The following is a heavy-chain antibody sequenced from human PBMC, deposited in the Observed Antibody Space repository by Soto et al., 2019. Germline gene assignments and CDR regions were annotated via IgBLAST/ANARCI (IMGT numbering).Heavy chain of an antibody. CDR2: IGISSSYI. Sequence: LRLSCAASEFTFSSYSMNWVRQAPGKGLEWVSSIGISSSYIYYADSVKGRFIISRDNAKNSLYLQMNSLRAEDTAVYYCTSTMTGAFDIWGQGTMVTVSS. V-gene: IGHV3-21*01. CDR1: EFTFSSYS. CDR3: TSTMTGAFDI. D-gene: IGHD3-22*01. J-gene: IGHJ3*02.